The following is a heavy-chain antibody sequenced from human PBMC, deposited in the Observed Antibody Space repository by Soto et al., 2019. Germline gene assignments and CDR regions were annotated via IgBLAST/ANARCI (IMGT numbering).Heavy chain of an antibody. J-gene: IGHJ4*02. V-gene: IGHV1-69*13. CDR1: GGTFSSYA. CDR2: IIPIFGTA. Sequence: SVKVSCKASGGTFSSYAISWVRQAPGQGLEWMGGIIPIFGTANYAQKFQGRVTITADESTSTAYMELSSLRSEDTAVYYCARGPPYYYDSSGYCGYWGQGTLVTVS. D-gene: IGHD3-22*01. CDR3: ARGPPYYYDSSGYCGY.